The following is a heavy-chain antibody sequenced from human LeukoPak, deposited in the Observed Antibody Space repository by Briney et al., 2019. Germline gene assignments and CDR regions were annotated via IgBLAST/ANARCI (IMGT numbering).Heavy chain of an antibody. D-gene: IGHD3-10*01. CDR1: GFTISTYG. V-gene: IGHV3-23*01. J-gene: IGHJ4*02. CDR3: AKSVYHSGNY. CDR2: ISGGTT. Sequence: PGGSLRLSCAASGFTISTYGMSWVRQAPGKGLEWVSSISGGTTCYADSVKGRFIISRDNSKNTVSLQMNSLRAEDTAVYYCAKSVYHSGNYWGQGTLVTVSS.